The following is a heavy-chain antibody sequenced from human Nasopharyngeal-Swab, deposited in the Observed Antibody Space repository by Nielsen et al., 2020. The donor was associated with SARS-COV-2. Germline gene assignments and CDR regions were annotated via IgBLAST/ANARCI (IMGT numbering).Heavy chain of an antibody. Sequence: GESLKISCAASGFTFSSYGMHWVRQAPGKGPEWVAVISYDGSNKYYADSVKGRFTISRDNSKNTLYLQMNSLRAEDTAVYYCAKVVGYYGSGSYYNQLDYWGQGTLVTVSS. D-gene: IGHD3-10*01. CDR1: GFTFSSYG. V-gene: IGHV3-30*18. CDR3: AKVVGYYGSGSYYNQLDY. J-gene: IGHJ4*02. CDR2: ISYDGSNK.